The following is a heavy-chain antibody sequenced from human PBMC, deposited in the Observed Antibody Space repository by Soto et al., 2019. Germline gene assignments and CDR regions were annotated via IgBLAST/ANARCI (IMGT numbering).Heavy chain of an antibody. V-gene: IGHV3-23*01. CDR1: GFTFSDFG. D-gene: IGHD3-3*01. Sequence: PGGSLRLSCAASGFTFSDFGMSWVRQAPGKGPEWVSVISASGDATYYAASVKGRFTLSRDNSKNTLFLQMNSLTVADTAVYYCAKKVTIYAVDPADFWGQGTQVTVSS. J-gene: IGHJ4*02. CDR2: ISASGDAT. CDR3: AKKVTIYAVDPADF.